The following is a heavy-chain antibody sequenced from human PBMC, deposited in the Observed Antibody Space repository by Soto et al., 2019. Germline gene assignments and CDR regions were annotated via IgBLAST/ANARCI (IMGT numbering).Heavy chain of an antibody. Sequence: PGRSLRLSCAASGFTFSSLSMNWVRQAPGKGLEWVSSISSSSSYIYYADSVKGRFTISRDNAKNSLYLQMNSLRAEDTAVYYCARDFSPTDPYYYYYGMDVWGQGTTVTVSS. V-gene: IGHV3-21*01. D-gene: IGHD3-3*02. J-gene: IGHJ6*02. CDR3: ARDFSPTDPYYYYYGMDV. CDR2: ISSSSSYI. CDR1: GFTFSSLS.